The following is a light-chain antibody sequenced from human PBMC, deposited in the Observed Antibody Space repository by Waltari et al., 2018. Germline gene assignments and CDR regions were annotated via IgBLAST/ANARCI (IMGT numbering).Light chain of an antibody. CDR3: CSYAGSYTFG. V-gene: IGLV2-11*01. CDR2: DVS. CDR1: TSDVGSYNH. Sequence: QSVLTQPRPVSGSPGQSVTIPCAGTTSDVGSYNHVSWYQQHPGKAPKLMIYDVSQRPPGVPDRFSGSKSANTASLTISGLQAEDEADYYCCSYAGSYTFGFGTGTKVTV. J-gene: IGLJ1*01.